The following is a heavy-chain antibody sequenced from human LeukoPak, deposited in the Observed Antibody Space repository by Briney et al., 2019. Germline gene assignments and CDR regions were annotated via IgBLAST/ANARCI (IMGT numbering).Heavy chain of an antibody. CDR2: IYHSGST. J-gene: IGHJ5*02. D-gene: IGHD1-26*01. Sequence: SETLSLTCTVSGYSISSGYYWGWIRQPPGKGLEWIGSIYHSGSTYYNPSLKSRVTISVDTSKNQFSLKLSSVTAADTAVYYCARGIIVGATWGENDNWFDPWGQGTLVTVSS. V-gene: IGHV4-38-2*02. CDR3: ARGIIVGATWGENDNWFDP. CDR1: GYSISSGYY.